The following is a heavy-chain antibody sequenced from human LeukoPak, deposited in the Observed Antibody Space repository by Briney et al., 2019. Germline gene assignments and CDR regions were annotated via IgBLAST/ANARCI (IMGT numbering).Heavy chain of an antibody. CDR1: GYTLTELS. CDR2: FDPEDGET. J-gene: IGHJ6*03. Sequence: ASVKVSCKVSGYTLTELSMHWVRQAPGKGLEWMGGFDPEDGETIYAQKFQGRVTVTEDTSTDTAYMELSSLRSEDTAVYYCATAKSLRYYYMDVWGKRTTVTVSS. V-gene: IGHV1-24*01. D-gene: IGHD4/OR15-4a*01. CDR3: ATAKSLRYYYMDV.